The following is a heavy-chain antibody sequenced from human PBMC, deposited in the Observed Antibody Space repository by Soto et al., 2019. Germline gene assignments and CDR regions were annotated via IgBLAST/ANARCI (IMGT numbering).Heavy chain of an antibody. V-gene: IGHV2-5*02. Sequence: SGPTLVNPTQTLTLTCTFSGFSLSTSGVGVGWIRQPPGKALEWLGIIFWDDDKRYRSSLKRRVTITKDTSKNQVVLTMTNMDPVDTATYYCIQSRCGGDCLQSYASYYYYGMDVWGQGTTVTVSS. J-gene: IGHJ6*01. CDR2: IFWDDDK. CDR1: GFSLSTSGVG. D-gene: IGHD2-21*02. CDR3: IQSRCGGDCLQSYASYYYYGMDV.